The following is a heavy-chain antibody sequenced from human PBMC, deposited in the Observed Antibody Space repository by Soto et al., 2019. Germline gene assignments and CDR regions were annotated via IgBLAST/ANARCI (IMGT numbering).Heavy chain of an antibody. CDR1: GYTFTGYY. J-gene: IGHJ4*02. CDR3: ARLGYSSSRPFDY. Sequence: GASVKVSCKASGYTFTGYYMHWVRQAPGQGLEWMGWINAGNGNTKYAQKFQGRVTITRDTSASTAYMELSSLRSEDTAVYYCARLGYSSSRPFDYWGQGTLVTVSS. D-gene: IGHD6-13*01. V-gene: IGHV1-3*01. CDR2: INAGNGNT.